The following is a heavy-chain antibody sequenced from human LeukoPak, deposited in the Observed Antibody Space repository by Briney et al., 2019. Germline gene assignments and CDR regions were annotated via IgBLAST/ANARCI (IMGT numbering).Heavy chain of an antibody. Sequence: SETLSLTCTVSGGSISSYYWSWIRQPAGKGLEWIGRIYTSGSTNYNPSLKSRVTISVDKSKNQFSLKLSSVTAADTAVYYCARGPQWRGDYYYMDVWGRGTTVTVSS. CDR3: ARGPQWRGDYYYMDV. D-gene: IGHD6-19*01. J-gene: IGHJ6*03. V-gene: IGHV4-4*07. CDR1: GGSISSYY. CDR2: IYTSGST.